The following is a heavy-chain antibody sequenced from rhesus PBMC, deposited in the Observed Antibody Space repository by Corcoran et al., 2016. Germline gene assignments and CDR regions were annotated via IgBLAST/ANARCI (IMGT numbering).Heavy chain of an antibody. Sequence: QLQLQESGPGLVKPSETLSLTCAVSGGSISSNYLSWIRQPPGKGLEWIGRSSGSEGSTDYNPALKLRVTISTDTSKNQFSLKLSSVTAADTAVYYCARRSWNNVDYWGQGVLVTVSS. V-gene: IGHV4-173*01. D-gene: IGHD1-20*01. J-gene: IGHJ4*01. CDR2: SSGSEGST. CDR1: GGSISSNY. CDR3: ARRSWNNVDY.